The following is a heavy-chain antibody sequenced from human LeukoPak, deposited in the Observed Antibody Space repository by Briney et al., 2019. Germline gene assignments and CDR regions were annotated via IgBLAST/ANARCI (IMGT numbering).Heavy chain of an antibody. V-gene: IGHV3-33*01. CDR1: GFTFSSYG. D-gene: IGHD2-2*01. CDR3: ARSDIVVVPAACFDY. J-gene: IGHJ4*02. CDR2: IWYDGSNK. Sequence: GGSLRLSCAASGFTFSSYGMHWVRQAPGKGLEWVAVIWYDGSNKYYADSVKGRFTISRDNSKNTLYLQMNSLRAEDAAVYYCARSDIVVVPAACFDYWGQGTQVTVSS.